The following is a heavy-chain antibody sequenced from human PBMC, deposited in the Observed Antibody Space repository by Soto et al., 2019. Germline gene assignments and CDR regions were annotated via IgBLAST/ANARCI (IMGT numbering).Heavy chain of an antibody. CDR3: AHIPNYYQYDWFDP. V-gene: IGHV2-5*02. Sequence: QITLKESGPTLVKPTQTLPLTCTFSGFSLTTRGVGVGWIRQPPGKALECLALIYWDDDKRYSPSLQSRLSITKDTPKNQVVLTMTNVDPVDTATYYCAHIPNYYQYDWFDPWGQGTLVSVSS. D-gene: IGHD3-16*01. CDR2: IYWDDDK. J-gene: IGHJ5*02. CDR1: GFSLTTRGVG.